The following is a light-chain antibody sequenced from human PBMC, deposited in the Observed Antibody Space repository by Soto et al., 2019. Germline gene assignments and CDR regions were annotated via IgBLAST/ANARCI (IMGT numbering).Light chain of an antibody. CDR2: STN. J-gene: IGLJ3*02. V-gene: IGLV8-61*01. CDR3: VLYMGSGIWV. CDR1: SGSVSAYDY. Sequence: QAVVTQEPSISVSPGGTVTLTCGLSSGSVSAYDYPSWFQQTPGRAPRTLIYSTNSRSSGVPDRFSGSILGGKAALTITGALADDESDYYCVLYMGSGIWVFGGGTKVTVL.